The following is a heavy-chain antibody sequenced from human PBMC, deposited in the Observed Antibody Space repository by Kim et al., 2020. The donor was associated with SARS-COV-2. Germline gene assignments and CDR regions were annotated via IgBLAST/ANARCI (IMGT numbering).Heavy chain of an antibody. Sequence: NTYNKSRVTISVDRSKNQFSLKLGAVTAADTAVYYCARGYGSGSPYGMDVWGQGTTVTVSS. J-gene: IGHJ6*02. V-gene: IGHV4-30-2*01. D-gene: IGHD3-10*01. CDR3: ARGYGSGSPYGMDV.